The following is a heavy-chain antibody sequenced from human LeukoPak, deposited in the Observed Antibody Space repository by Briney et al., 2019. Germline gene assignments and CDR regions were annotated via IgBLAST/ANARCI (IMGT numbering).Heavy chain of an antibody. CDR1: GGSFSGYY. CDR2: INHSGST. Sequence: KPSETLSLTCAVYGGSFSGYYWSWIRQPPGKGLEWIGEINHSGSTNYNPSLKSRVTISVDTSKNQFSLKLSSVTAADTAVYYCARVLCRGGSCYSFDPWGQGTLVTVSS. V-gene: IGHV4-34*01. D-gene: IGHD2-15*01. CDR3: ARVLCRGGSCYSFDP. J-gene: IGHJ5*02.